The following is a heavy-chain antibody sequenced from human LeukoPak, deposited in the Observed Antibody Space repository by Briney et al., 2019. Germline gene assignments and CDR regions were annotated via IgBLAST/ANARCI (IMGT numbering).Heavy chain of an antibody. J-gene: IGHJ6*02. Sequence: PGGSLRLSCAASGFTFDDYAMHWVRQAPGKGLEWVSGISWNSGSIGYADSVKGRFTISRDNAKNSLYLQMNSLRAEDTALYYCAKDGSVGATYYYGMDVWGQGTTVTVSS. CDR2: ISWNSGSI. CDR3: AKDGSVGATYYYGMDV. V-gene: IGHV3-9*01. D-gene: IGHD1-26*01. CDR1: GFTFDDYA.